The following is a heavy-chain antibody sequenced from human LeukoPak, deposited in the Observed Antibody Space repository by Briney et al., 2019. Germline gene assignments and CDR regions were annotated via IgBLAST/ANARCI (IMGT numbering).Heavy chain of an antibody. J-gene: IGHJ4*02. D-gene: IGHD4/OR15-4a*01. V-gene: IGHV4-39*07. Sequence: SETLSLTCTVSGGSISSSSYHWGWIRQPPGKGLEWIGSIYSSGSTNYSPSLKGRVTMSVDTSKNQFSLKMSSMTAADTAMYYCARRGDYGGGHDYWGQGTLVTVSS. CDR1: GGSISSSSYH. CDR2: IYSSGST. CDR3: ARRGDYGGGHDY.